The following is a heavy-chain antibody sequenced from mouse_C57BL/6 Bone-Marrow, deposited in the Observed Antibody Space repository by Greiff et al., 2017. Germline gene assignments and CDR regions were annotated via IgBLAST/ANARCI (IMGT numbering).Heavy chain of an antibody. V-gene: IGHV5-17*01. J-gene: IGHJ4*01. CDR2: ISSGSSTN. D-gene: IGHD4-1*01. CDR1: GFTFSDYG. CDR3: AKHWEGYAMDY. Sequence: EVQLVESGGGLVKPGGSLKLSCAASGFTFSDYGMHWVRQAPEQGLEWVAYISSGSSTNYYADTVKGRFTIARDNATNTPFLQMTSLRSEDTAMYYGAKHWEGYAMDYWGQGTSVTVSS.